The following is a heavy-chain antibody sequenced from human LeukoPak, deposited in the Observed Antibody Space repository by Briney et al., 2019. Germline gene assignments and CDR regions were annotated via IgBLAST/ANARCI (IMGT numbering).Heavy chain of an antibody. J-gene: IGHJ5*02. CDR1: GGSFSGYY. CDR2: INHSGST. D-gene: IGHD2-2*01. Sequence: SETLSLTWAVYGGSFSGYYWSWIRQPAGKGLEWIGEINHSGSTNYNPSLKSRVTISVDTSKNQFSLKLSSVTAADTAVYYCARGAGYLGCSSTSCYRSAWFDPWGQGTLVTVSS. CDR3: ARGAGYLGCSSTSCYRSAWFDP. V-gene: IGHV4-34*01.